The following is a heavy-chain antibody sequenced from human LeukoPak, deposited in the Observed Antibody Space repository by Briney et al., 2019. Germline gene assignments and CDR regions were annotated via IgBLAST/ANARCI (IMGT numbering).Heavy chain of an antibody. Sequence: PAETLSLTCPVSGGSISTYYWSWIRQPPGKGLEWIGYIHYSGSTNYNPSLKSRVTISVDTSNNQFSLKVSSVTAADTAVYYCARGLSSSSPAAALDYWGQGTLVTVSS. CDR1: GGSISTYY. D-gene: IGHD6-13*01. V-gene: IGHV4-59*12. J-gene: IGHJ4*02. CDR3: ARGLSSSSPAAALDY. CDR2: IHYSGST.